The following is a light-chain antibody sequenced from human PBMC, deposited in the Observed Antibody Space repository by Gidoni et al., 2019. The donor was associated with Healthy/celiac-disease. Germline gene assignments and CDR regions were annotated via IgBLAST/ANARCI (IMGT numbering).Light chain of an antibody. J-gene: IGLJ1*01. CDR2: GNS. CDR1: SSNIGAGYD. Sequence: TISCTGSSSNIGAGYDVHWYQQLPGTAPKLLIYGNSNRPSGVPDRFSGSKSGTSASLAITGLQAEDEADYYCQSYDSSLSGYYVFGTGTKITVL. CDR3: QSYDSSLSGYYV. V-gene: IGLV1-40*01.